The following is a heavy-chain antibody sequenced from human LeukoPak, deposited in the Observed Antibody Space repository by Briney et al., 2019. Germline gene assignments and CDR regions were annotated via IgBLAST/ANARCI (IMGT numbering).Heavy chain of an antibody. Sequence: ASVKVSCKASGYTFTSYGINWVRQAPGQGLEWMGWINPNSGGTNYAQKFQGRVTMTRDTSISTAYMELSRLRSDDTAVYYCATWGTRDYWGQGTLVTVSS. D-gene: IGHD1-1*01. V-gene: IGHV1-2*02. CDR1: GYTFTSYG. J-gene: IGHJ4*02. CDR3: ATWGTRDY. CDR2: INPNSGGT.